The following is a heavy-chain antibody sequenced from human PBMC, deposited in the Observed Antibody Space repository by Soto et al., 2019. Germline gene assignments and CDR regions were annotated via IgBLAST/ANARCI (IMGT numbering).Heavy chain of an antibody. V-gene: IGHV4-4*07. Sequence: XETLSLTGTVSGGSISSYYWSWIRQPAGKGLEWIGRIYTSGSTNYNPSLKSRVTMSVDTSKNQFSLKLSSVTAADTAVYYCARSSIHSSSSASLYYYYGMDVWGQRTTVTVS. J-gene: IGHJ6*02. CDR2: IYTSGST. CDR1: GGSISSYY. CDR3: ARSSIHSSSSASLYYYYGMDV. D-gene: IGHD6-6*01.